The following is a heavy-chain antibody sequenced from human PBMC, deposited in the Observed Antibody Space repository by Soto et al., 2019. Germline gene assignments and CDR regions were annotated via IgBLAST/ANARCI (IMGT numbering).Heavy chain of an antibody. V-gene: IGHV1-69*13. CDR3: ARGYGGNSAEYFQH. D-gene: IGHD4-17*01. CDR2: IIPIFGTA. CDR1: GGTFSSYA. Sequence: SVKVSCKASGGTFSSYAISWVRQAPGQGLEWMGGIIPIFGTANYAQKFQGRVTITADESTSTAYMELSSLRSEDTAVYYCARGYGGNSAEYFQHWGQGTLVTVSS. J-gene: IGHJ1*01.